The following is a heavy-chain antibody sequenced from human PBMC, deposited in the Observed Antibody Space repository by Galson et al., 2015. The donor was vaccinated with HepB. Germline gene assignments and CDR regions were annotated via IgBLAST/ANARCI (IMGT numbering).Heavy chain of an antibody. CDR3: ARALRIVVVPAGGFDY. CDR2: ISYDGSNK. V-gene: IGHV3-30*04. J-gene: IGHJ4*02. D-gene: IGHD2-2*01. CDR1: GFTFSSYA. Sequence: SLRLSCAASGFTFSSYAMHWVRQAPGKGLEWVAVISYDGSNKYYADSVKGRFTISRDNSKNTLYLRMNSLRAEDTAVYYCARALRIVVVPAGGFDYWGQGTLVTVSS.